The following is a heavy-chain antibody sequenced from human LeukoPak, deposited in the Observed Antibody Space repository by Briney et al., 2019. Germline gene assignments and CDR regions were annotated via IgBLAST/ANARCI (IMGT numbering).Heavy chain of an antibody. J-gene: IGHJ3*02. CDR2: INPSSGSP. CDR1: GYTFTGYF. D-gene: IGHD3-22*01. Sequence: ASVTVSCKASGYTFTGYFIHWVRQAPGQGLEWMGWINPSSGSPNYAQKFQGRVTMTIDTSITTAYMELTRLRSDDTAIYYCASRGYYYASDIWGQGTLVAVSS. CDR3: ASRGYYYASDI. V-gene: IGHV1-2*02.